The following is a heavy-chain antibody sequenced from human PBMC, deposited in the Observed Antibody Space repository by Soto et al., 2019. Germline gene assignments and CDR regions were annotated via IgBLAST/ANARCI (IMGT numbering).Heavy chain of an antibody. CDR3: ARSIAVAGTPEFDY. Sequence: ESGGGVVQPGRSLRLSCAASGFTFSSFTMHWVRQAPGKGLEWVAVISYDDGVNKYYADSVKGRFTISRDNSKNTLYLQMNSLRAEDTAVYYCARSIAVAGTPEFDYWGQGALVTVSS. V-gene: IGHV3-30-3*01. CDR1: GFTFSSFT. D-gene: IGHD6-19*01. J-gene: IGHJ4*02. CDR2: ISYDDGVNK.